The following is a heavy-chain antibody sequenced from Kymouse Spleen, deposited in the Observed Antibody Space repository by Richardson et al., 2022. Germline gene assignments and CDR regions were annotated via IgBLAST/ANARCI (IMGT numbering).Heavy chain of an antibody. J-gene: IGHJ5*02. CDR1: GGSISSGGYY. CDR3: ARIITMVRGVIRGWFDP. CDR2: IYYSGST. Sequence: QVQLQESGPGLVKPSQTLSLTCTVSGGSISSGGYYWSWIRQHPGKGLEWIGYIYYSGSTYYNPSLKSRVTISVDTSKNQFSLKLSSVTAADTAVYYCARIITMVRGVIRGWFDPWGQGTLVTVSS. D-gene: IGHD3-10*01. V-gene: IGHV4-31*03.